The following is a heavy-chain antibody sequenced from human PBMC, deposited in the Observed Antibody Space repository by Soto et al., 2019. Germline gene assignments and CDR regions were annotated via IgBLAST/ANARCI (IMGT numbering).Heavy chain of an antibody. CDR2: IGGTDGDSDGVP. V-gene: IGHV3-23*01. CDR1: GFILNNYA. D-gene: IGHD7-27*01. CDR3: VTRGRNWGAFDF. J-gene: IGHJ3*01. Sequence: VQLLESGGDLVQPGGSLRLSCVASGFILNNYAMSWVRQAPGKGLEWVSTIGGTDGDSDGVPWYEDSVKGRFTISSDSPANTLSMHMDNLRAEDSALYYCVTRGRNWGAFDFWGQGKTVVVSS.